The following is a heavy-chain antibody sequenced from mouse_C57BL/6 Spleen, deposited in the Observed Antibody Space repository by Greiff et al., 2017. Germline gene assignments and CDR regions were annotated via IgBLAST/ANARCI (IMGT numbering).Heavy chain of an antibody. CDR3: ASNYGSSYVVFAY. CDR2: IAPNSGGT. V-gene: IGHV1-72*01. D-gene: IGHD1-1*01. Sequence: VQLQQPGAELVKPGASVKLSCKASGYTFTSYWMHWVKQRPGRGLEWIGRIAPNSGGTKYNEKFKSKATLTVDKPSSTAYMQLSSLTSEDSAVYYGASNYGSSYVVFAYWGQGTLVTVSA. J-gene: IGHJ3*01. CDR1: GYTFTSYW.